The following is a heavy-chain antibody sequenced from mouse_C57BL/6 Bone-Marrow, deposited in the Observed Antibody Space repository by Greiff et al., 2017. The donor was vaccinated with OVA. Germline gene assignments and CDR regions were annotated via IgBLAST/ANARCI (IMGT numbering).Heavy chain of an antibody. CDR2: ISPGNGDT. CDR1: GYTFTSYN. J-gene: IGHJ2*01. Sequence: QVQLQQSGAELVRPGASVKMSCKASGYTFTSYNMHWVKQTPRQGLEWIGAISPGNGDTSYNQQFKGKATLTVDKSHITAYMQLSSLTSEDSAVYFCARVYYYGSSHYFDYWGQGTTLTVSS. CDR3: ARVYYYGSSHYFDY. D-gene: IGHD1-1*01. V-gene: IGHV1-12*01.